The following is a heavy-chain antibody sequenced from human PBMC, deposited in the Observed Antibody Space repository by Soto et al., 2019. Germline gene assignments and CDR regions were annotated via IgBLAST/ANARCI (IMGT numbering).Heavy chain of an antibody. J-gene: IGHJ4*02. CDR2: ISAYNGNI. Sequence: ASVKVSCKASSYTFTNYGISWVRQAPGQGLEWMGWISAYNGNIKYAQKLQGRVTMTTDTSTSTAYMELRSLRSDDTAVYYCARALSGPGLFDYWGQGTLVTVSS. CDR3: ARALSGPGLFDY. D-gene: IGHD3-16*02. V-gene: IGHV1-18*01. CDR1: SYTFTNYG.